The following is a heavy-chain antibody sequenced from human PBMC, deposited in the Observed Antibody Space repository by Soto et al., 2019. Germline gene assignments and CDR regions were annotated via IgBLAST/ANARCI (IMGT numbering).Heavy chain of an antibody. CDR3: ARGFPLWFDP. J-gene: IGHJ5*02. V-gene: IGHV1-3*05. D-gene: IGHD3-3*01. CDR2: INAGNGNT. Sequence: QVQLVQSGAEEKKPGATVKVSCKASGYTFTSYAMDWVRQAPGQSLEWMGWINAGNGNTKYSQKFQGRVTITRDTSASTAYMELSSLKSEDTAVYYFARGFPLWFDPWGQGTLVTVSS. CDR1: GYTFTSYA.